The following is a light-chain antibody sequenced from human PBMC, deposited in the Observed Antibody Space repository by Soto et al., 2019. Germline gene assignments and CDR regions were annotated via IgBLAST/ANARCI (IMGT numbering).Light chain of an antibody. V-gene: IGKV3-15*01. Sequence: EIIVTQSPATLSVSPGERATLSCRASQSVSSNLAWYQQKPGQAPRLLIYGASTRATDIPARFSGSGSGTDFPLTISSLQSEDFAVYYCQQYNNWPPPITFGQGTRLEIK. J-gene: IGKJ5*01. CDR3: QQYNNWPPPIT. CDR1: QSVSSN. CDR2: GAS.